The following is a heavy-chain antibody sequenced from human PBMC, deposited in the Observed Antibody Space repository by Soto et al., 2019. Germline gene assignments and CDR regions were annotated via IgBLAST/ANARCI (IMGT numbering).Heavy chain of an antibody. CDR1: GYTFTSYG. V-gene: IGHV1-18*01. CDR2: ISAYNGNT. D-gene: IGHD1-7*01. Sequence: QVQLVQPGAEVKKPGASVKVSCKASGYTFTSYGISWVRQAPGQGLEWMGWISAYNGNTNYAQKLQGRVTMTTDTSTSTAYMELRSLRSDDTAVYYCARDEGYKWNYGGSWFDPWGQGTLVTVSS. CDR3: ARDEGYKWNYGGSWFDP. J-gene: IGHJ5*02.